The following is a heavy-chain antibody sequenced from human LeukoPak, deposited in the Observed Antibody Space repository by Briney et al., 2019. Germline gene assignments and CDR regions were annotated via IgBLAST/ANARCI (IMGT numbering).Heavy chain of an antibody. J-gene: IGHJ4*02. CDR1: GYTFTGYY. D-gene: IGHD3-9*01. Sequence: ASVKVSCKASGYTFTGYYMHWVRQAPGQGLEWMGIINPSGGSTSYAQKFQGRVTMTRDTSISTAYMELSRLRSDDTAVYYCARPTVRYFDWANDYWGQGTLVTVSS. CDR3: ARPTVRYFDWANDY. CDR2: INPSGGST. V-gene: IGHV1-2*02.